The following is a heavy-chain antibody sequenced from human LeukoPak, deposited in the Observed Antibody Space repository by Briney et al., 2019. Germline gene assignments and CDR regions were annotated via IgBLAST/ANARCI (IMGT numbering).Heavy chain of an antibody. CDR1: GGSFSGYY. J-gene: IGHJ4*02. V-gene: IGHV4-34*01. D-gene: IGHD3-16*01. CDR3: ARVRGGYYFDY. CDR2: INHCGST. Sequence: SETLSLTCGVYGGSFSGYYWRGIRQPPGKGVEWIGEINHCGSTNYNPSLKSRVTISVDTSKNQFSLKLSSVTAADTAVYYCARVRGGYYFDYWGQGTLVTVSS.